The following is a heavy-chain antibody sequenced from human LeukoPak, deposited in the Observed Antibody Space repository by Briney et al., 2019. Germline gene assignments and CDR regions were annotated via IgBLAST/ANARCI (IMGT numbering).Heavy chain of an antibody. D-gene: IGHD2-21*01. CDR2: IYYSGST. J-gene: IGHJ3*02. V-gene: IGHV4-59*01. CDR1: GFTFSNYW. Sequence: GSLRLSCAASGFTFSNYWMSWVRQAPGKGLEWIGYIYYSGSTNYNPSLKSRVTISVDTSKNQFSLKLSSVTAADTAVYYCARDPPSRRHCGGDCPRAFDIWGQGTMVTVSS. CDR3: ARDPPSRRHCGGDCPRAFDI.